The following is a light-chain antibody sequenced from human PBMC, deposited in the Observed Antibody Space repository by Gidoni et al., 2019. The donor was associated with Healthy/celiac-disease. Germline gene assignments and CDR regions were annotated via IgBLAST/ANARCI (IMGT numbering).Light chain of an antibody. Sequence: DIVMTPSPHSLAVSLGERATINCKSRQSVLYSSNNKNYLAWYQQKPGQPPKLLIYWASTRESGVPDRFSGSGSGTDFTLTISSLQAEDVAVYYCQQYYSTPRTFGQGTKVEIK. J-gene: IGKJ1*01. V-gene: IGKV4-1*01. CDR2: WAS. CDR3: QQYYSTPRT. CDR1: QSVLYSSNNKNY.